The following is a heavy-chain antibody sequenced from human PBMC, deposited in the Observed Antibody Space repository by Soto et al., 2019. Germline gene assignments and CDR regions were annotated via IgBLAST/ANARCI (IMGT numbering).Heavy chain of an antibody. CDR3: ARTYSSSSANHDY. J-gene: IGHJ4*02. V-gene: IGHV4-4*02. CDR2: IYHSGST. CDR1: GGSISSSNW. Sequence: SETLSLTCAVSGGSISSSNWWSWVRQPPGKGLEWIGEIYHSGSTNYNPSLKSRVTISVDKSKNQFSLKLSSVTAADTAVYYCARTYSSSSANHDYWGQGTLVTVSS. D-gene: IGHD6-6*01.